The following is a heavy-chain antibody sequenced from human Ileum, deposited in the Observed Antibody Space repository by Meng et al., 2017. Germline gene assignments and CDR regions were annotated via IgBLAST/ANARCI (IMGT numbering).Heavy chain of an antibody. CDR3: TLGSEYYYFGMDV. V-gene: IGHV3-66*02. Sequence: GGSLRLSCAASGFNVRNNFMNWVRQTPGKGLEWVALMYSGGTTFYPDSVRSRFSISRDESKNMVFLQMNSLTSEDAAVYYGTLGSEYYYFGMDVWGQGTTVTVSS. J-gene: IGHJ6*02. D-gene: IGHD1-1*01. CDR1: GFNVRNNF. CDR2: MYSGGTT.